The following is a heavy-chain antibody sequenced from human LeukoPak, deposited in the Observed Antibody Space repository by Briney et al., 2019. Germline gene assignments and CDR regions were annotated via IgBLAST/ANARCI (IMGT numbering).Heavy chain of an antibody. J-gene: IGHJ3*02. CDR3: ARISVTAFDI. CDR1: GGSISSYY. V-gene: IGHV4-59*01. CDR2: IYYSGST. D-gene: IGHD5/OR15-5a*01. Sequence: ASETLSLTCTVSGGSISSYYWSWIRQPPGKGLEWIGYIYYSGSTNYNPSLKSRVTISVDTSKNQFSLKPSSVTAADTAVYYCARISVTAFDIWGQGTMVTVSS.